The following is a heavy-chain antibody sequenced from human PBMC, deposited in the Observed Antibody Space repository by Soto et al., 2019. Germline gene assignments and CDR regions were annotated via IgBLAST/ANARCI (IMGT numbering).Heavy chain of an antibody. CDR2: INSDGSST. V-gene: IGHV3-74*03. J-gene: IGHJ4*02. Sequence: EVQLVESGGGLVQPGGSLRLSCAASGFTFSSHWIHWVRQTPGKGLVWVSTINSDGSSTAYADSVKGRVTISRDNAKNTLYLQMNSLRAEDTAVYYCALTTTVTTGGRYWGQGTLVTVSS. D-gene: IGHD4-17*01. CDR3: ALTTTVTTGGRY. CDR1: GFTFSSHW.